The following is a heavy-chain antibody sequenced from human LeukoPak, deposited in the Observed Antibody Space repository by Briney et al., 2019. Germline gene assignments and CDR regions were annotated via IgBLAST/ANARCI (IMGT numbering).Heavy chain of an antibody. CDR3: ARGAATGPTLGLDY. CDR2: IYTGGSP. J-gene: IGHJ4*02. CDR1: GFTFSSHS. D-gene: IGHD6-13*01. V-gene: IGHV3-53*01. Sequence: GGSLRLSCAASGFTFSSHSMNWVRQAPGKGLEWVSVIYTGGSPYYADSVKGRFTISRDISKNTVYLQMYSLRAEDTAVYYCARGAATGPTLGLDYWGQGTLVTVSS.